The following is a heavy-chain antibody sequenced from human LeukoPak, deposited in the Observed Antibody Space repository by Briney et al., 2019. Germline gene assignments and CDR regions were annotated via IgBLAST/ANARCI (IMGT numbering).Heavy chain of an antibody. V-gene: IGHV3-23*01. CDR2: ISGSGGST. J-gene: IGHJ4*02. D-gene: IGHD3-22*01. Sequence: PGGSLRLSCAASGFTFSSYAINGVRQAPGKGLEWVSGISGSGGSTYYADPVKGRFTISRDNSKNTLYLQMNSLRAEDTAVYYCAKGGGAYYSDSSTYSAPFEHWGKGTLVTVSS. CDR1: GFTFSSYA. CDR3: AKGGGAYYSDSSTYSAPFEH.